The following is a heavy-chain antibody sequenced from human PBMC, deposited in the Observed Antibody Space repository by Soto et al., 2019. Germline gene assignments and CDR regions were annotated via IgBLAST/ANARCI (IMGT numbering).Heavy chain of an antibody. CDR2: IIPILGIA. Sequence: QVQLVQSGAEVKKPGSSVKVSCKASGGTFSSYTISWVRQAPGQGLEWMGRIIPILGIANYAQKFQGRVTIPAEKSPRQAYMELSSLRSEDTAVYYCGRGGYSYGQNWFDPWGQGTLGTVSS. CDR1: GGTFSSYT. D-gene: IGHD5-18*01. V-gene: IGHV1-69*02. CDR3: GRGGYSYGQNWFDP. J-gene: IGHJ5*02.